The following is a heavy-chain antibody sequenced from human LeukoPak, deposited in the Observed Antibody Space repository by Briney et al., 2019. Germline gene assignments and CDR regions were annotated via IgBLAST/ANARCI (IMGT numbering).Heavy chain of an antibody. Sequence: GGSLRLSCAASGFTFSNYAMSWARQAPGKGLEWVSSIRSSGETTYYADSVKGRFTISRDNSRNTLYLQMDSLRAEDTAVYYCAKEVRESAWFYFDYWGQGTLATVSS. CDR1: GFTFSNYA. V-gene: IGHV3-23*01. CDR2: IRSSGETT. D-gene: IGHD3-10*01. CDR3: AKEVRESAWFYFDY. J-gene: IGHJ4*02.